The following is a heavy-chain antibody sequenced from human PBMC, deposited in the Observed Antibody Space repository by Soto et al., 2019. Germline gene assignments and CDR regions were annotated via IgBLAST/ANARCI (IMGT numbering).Heavy chain of an antibody. J-gene: IGHJ1*01. D-gene: IGHD5-18*01. Sequence: GGSLRLSCAASGFTFSSYAMSWVRQAPGEGLEWVSSIPGSGGTTYYADSVKGRFTISRDNSKNTLDLQMNSLRAEDTAVYYCATLSGYPTWGQGTQVTVSS. CDR2: IPGSGGTT. CDR1: GFTFSSYA. CDR3: ATLSGYPT. V-gene: IGHV3-23*01.